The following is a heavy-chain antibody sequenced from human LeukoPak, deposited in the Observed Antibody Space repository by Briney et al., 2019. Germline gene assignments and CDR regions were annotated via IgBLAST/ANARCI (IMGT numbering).Heavy chain of an antibody. Sequence: ASVKVSCKASGYTFTGYYMHWVRQAPGQGLEWMGWINPNSGGTNYAQKFQGRVTKTRDTSISTAYMELSRLRSDDTAVYYCARDFNMGYYDSSGYYLWGQGTLVTVSS. V-gene: IGHV1-2*02. CDR1: GYTFTGYY. D-gene: IGHD3-22*01. J-gene: IGHJ5*02. CDR3: ARDFNMGYYDSSGYYL. CDR2: INPNSGGT.